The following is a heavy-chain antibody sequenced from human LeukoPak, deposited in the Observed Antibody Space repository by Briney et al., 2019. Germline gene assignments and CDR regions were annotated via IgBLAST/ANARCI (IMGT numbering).Heavy chain of an antibody. CDR2: ISKDGSST. CDR1: GFTFSSYW. J-gene: IGHJ4*02. V-gene: IGHV3-74*01. Sequence: GGSLRLSCAASGFTFSSYWMHWVRQAPGKGLVWVSRISKDGSSTYYADSVKGRFTISRDNAKNTLYLQMNSLRAEDTAVYYCARRSSLYYGSGRQVGYYFDYWGQGTLVTVSS. CDR3: ARRSSLYYGSGRQVGYYFDY. D-gene: IGHD3-10*01.